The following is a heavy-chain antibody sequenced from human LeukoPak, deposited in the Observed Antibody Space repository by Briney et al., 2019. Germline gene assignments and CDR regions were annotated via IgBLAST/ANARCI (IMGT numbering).Heavy chain of an antibody. CDR1: GFTFEDYA. CDR3: AKDMEAAVAGTMNY. D-gene: IGHD6-19*01. V-gene: IGHV3-9*01. CDR2: ISWNSGTM. J-gene: IGHJ4*02. Sequence: PGGSLGLSCAASGFTFEDYAMHWVRQAPGKGLEWVSGISWNSGTMGYADSVKGRFTISRDNAENSLYLQMNSLRAEDTALYYCAKDMEAAVAGTMNYWGQGTLVTVSS.